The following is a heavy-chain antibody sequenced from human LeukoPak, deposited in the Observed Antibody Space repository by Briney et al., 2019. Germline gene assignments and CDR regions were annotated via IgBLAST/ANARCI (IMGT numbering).Heavy chain of an antibody. D-gene: IGHD6-6*01. Sequence: APVKVSCKASGGTFSSYAISWVRQAPGQGLEWMEGIIPIFGTANYAQKFQGRVTITTDESTSTTYMELSSLRSEDTAVYYCARGLGSIAARPGYYYYYMDVWGKGTTVTVSS. J-gene: IGHJ6*03. CDR1: GGTFSSYA. CDR3: ARGLGSIAARPGYYYYYMDV. V-gene: IGHV1-69*05. CDR2: IIPIFGTA.